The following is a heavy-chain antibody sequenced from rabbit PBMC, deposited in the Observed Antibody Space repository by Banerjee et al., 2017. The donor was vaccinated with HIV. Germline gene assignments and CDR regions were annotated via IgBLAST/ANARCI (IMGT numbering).Heavy chain of an antibody. CDR1: GFSFSSGYW. D-gene: IGHD6-1*01. J-gene: IGHJ3*01. V-gene: IGHV1S45*01. CDR3: ARDWTYGYAGAAYAL. Sequence: EESGGDLVKPEGSLTLTCTASGFSFSSGYWICWVRQAPGKGLEWIGCISTGSGSTYCASWAKGRFTISKTSTTVTLQMTSLTAADTATYFCARDWTYGYAGAAYALWGQGTLVTVS. CDR2: ISTGSGST.